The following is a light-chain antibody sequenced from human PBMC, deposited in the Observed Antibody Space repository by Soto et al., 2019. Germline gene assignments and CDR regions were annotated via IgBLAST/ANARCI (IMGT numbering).Light chain of an antibody. V-gene: IGKV2-30*01. CDR2: QIS. CDR1: QSLVYTDGNTY. CDR3: MQGTHWPPMYT. J-gene: IGKJ2*01. Sequence: DVVVTQSPLSLPVTLGQPASISCRSSQSLVYTDGNTYLNWFHQRPGQSPRRLIYQISNRDSGVPDRFSGSGSGTDFTLKISRVEAEDIRVYYCMQGTHWPPMYTFGQGTKLEI.